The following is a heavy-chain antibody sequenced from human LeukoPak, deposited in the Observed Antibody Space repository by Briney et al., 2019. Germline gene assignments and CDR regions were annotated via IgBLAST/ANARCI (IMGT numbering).Heavy chain of an antibody. D-gene: IGHD3-22*01. CDR1: GFTVNSNY. Sequence: GGSLRLSCAASGFTVNSNYMSWVRQAPGKGLEWVSTIYSGGSTYYTGSLKGRFTISRDNSKNTVYLQMNSLRAEDTAVYYCARGGYDSSGYYYYFDFWGQRTLVTVSS. CDR2: IYSGGST. V-gene: IGHV3-53*01. CDR3: ARGGYDSSGYYYYFDF. J-gene: IGHJ4*02.